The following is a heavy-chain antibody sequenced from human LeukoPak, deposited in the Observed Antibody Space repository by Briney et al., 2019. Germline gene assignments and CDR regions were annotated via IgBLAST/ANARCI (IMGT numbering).Heavy chain of an antibody. CDR2: ISGSDGSA. Sequence: GGSLRLSCAASGFTFSSNAMSWVRQAPGKGLEWVSIISGSDGSAYYADSVKGRFTISRDNAKNTLYLQMNSLRAEDTAVYYCAAGYSSSWYHAEYFQHWGQGTLVTVSS. CDR3: AAGYSSSWYHAEYFQH. V-gene: IGHV3-23*01. D-gene: IGHD6-13*01. J-gene: IGHJ1*01. CDR1: GFTFSSNA.